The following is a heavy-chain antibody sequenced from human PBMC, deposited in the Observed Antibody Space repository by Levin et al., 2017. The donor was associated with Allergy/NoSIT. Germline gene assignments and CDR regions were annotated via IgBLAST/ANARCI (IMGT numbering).Heavy chain of an antibody. CDR2: ISAYNGNT. CDR3: ARAELDYYDSSGYYAFDY. D-gene: IGHD3-22*01. Sequence: GESLKISCKASGYTFTSYGISWVRQAPGQGLEWMGWISAYNGNTNYAQKLLGRVTMTTDTSTSTAYMELRSLRSDDTAVYYCARAELDYYDSSGYYAFDYWGQGTLVTVSS. V-gene: IGHV1-18*01. J-gene: IGHJ4*02. CDR1: GYTFTSYG.